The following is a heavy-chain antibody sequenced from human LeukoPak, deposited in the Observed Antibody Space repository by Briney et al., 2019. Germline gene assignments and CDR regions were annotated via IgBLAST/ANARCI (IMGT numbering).Heavy chain of an antibody. CDR3: ARVKGVVTAILDY. CDR1: GASISSYY. D-gene: IGHD2-21*02. V-gene: IGHV4-59*01. J-gene: IGHJ4*02. Sequence: SETLSLTCTVSGASISSYYWSWMRQPPGQGLEWMGYIYYSGGTNYNPPLKSRGAFSVDTSKNRSALMVISVTAADTAVYYCARVKGVVTAILDYWGQGTLVTASS. CDR2: IYYSGGT.